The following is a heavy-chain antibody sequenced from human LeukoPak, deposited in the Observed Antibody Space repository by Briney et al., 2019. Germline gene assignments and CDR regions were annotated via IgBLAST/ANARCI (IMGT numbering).Heavy chain of an antibody. CDR3: ARDIRSCYFDL. V-gene: IGHV3-33*01. D-gene: IGHD1-14*01. J-gene: IGHJ2*01. CDR1: GFTFSNYG. CDR2: IWYDASNK. Sequence: GGSLRLSCAASGFTFSNYGMHWVRQAPGKGLEWVAVIWYDASNKYYADSVKGRFTTSRDNSKNTMYLQMNSLRVEDTAVYYCARDIRSCYFDLWGRGTLVTVSS.